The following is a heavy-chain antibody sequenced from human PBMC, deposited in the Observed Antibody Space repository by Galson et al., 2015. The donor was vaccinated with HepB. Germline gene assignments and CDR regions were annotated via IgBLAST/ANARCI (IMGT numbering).Heavy chain of an antibody. CDR2: INHRGST. CDR3: ATETWSGYYYYYYMDV. Sequence: LSLTCAVYGGSFSGYYWSWIRQPPGTGLEWIGEINHRGSTNYNPSLKSRVTISVDTSQNQFSLKLSSVTAADTAVYYCATETWSGYYYYYYMDVWGKGTTVTVSS. D-gene: IGHD3-3*01. J-gene: IGHJ6*03. V-gene: IGHV4-34*01. CDR1: GGSFSGYY.